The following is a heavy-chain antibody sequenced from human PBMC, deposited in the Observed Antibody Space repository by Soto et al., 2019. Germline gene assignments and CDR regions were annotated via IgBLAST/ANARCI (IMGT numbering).Heavy chain of an antibody. V-gene: IGHV1-69*13. CDR3: ARDEQAHGP. CDR2: IIPIFGTA. J-gene: IGHJ5*02. Sequence: GASVKVSCKASGYTFTSYYMHWVRQAPGQGLEWMGGIIPIFGTANYAQKFQGRVTITADESTSTAYMELSSLRSEDTAVYYCARDEQAHGPWGQGTLVTVSS. CDR1: GYTFTSYY.